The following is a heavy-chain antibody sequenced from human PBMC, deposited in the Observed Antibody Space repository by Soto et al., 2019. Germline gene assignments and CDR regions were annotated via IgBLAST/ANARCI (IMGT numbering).Heavy chain of an antibody. CDR3: ASEISRSGWSGFDY. Sequence: QVQLVESGGGLVKPGGSLRLSCAASGFIFSDYYMSWIRQAPGKGLEWVSYISSSGNTIYNAYSVKGRFTISRDDAKNALYLQMNSLRAEDTAVYYCASEISRSGWSGFDYWGQGTLVSVSS. J-gene: IGHJ4*02. D-gene: IGHD6-19*01. CDR1: GFIFSDYY. V-gene: IGHV3-11*01. CDR2: ISSSGNTI.